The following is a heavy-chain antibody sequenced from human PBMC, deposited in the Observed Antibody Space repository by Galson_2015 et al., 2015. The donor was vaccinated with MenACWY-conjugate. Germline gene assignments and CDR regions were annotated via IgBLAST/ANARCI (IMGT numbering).Heavy chain of an antibody. CDR3: ARGLRDY. CDR2: IYPFDSET. CDR1: GYSFSTHW. J-gene: IGHJ4*02. Sequence: QSGAEVKKPGESLKISCKGFGYSFSTHWIGWVRQMPGKGLEWMGIIYPFDSETRYSPSFRGLVIISADKSINTAYLQWSSLKASDTAIYYCARGLRDYWGQGTRVTVSS. V-gene: IGHV5-51*01.